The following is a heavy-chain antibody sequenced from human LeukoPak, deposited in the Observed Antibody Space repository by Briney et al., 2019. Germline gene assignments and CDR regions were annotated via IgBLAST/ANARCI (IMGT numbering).Heavy chain of an antibody. D-gene: IGHD1-14*01. V-gene: IGHV4-59*01. Sequence: SETLSLTCTVSSGSITNYYWSWIRQPPGKGLEWIGFIYYSGNTNYNPSLKSRVTISVDTSKNQFSLKLSSMTAADTAVYYCARLYNGNQGDAFDIWGQGTMVTVSS. J-gene: IGHJ3*02. CDR2: IYYSGNT. CDR1: SGSITNYY. CDR3: ARLYNGNQGDAFDI.